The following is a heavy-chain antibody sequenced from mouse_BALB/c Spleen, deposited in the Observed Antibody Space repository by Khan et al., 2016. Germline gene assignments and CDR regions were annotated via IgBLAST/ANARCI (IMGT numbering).Heavy chain of an antibody. CDR2: ISYSGST. V-gene: IGHV3-2*02. CDR1: GYSITSDYA. J-gene: IGHJ3*01. D-gene: IGHD2-2*01. CDR3: ARGVTTGAWFAY. Sequence: EVQLQESGPGLVKPSQSLSLTCTVTGYSITSDYAWNWIRQFPGNKLEWMGYISYSGSTSYNPSLKSRISINRDTSKNQFFLQLNSVTTEDTATYYCARGVTTGAWFAYWGQGTLVTVSA.